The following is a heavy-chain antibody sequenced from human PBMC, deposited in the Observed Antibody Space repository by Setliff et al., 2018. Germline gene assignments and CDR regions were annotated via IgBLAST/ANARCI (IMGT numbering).Heavy chain of an antibody. V-gene: IGHV3-20*01. CDR2: INWDGRTT. Sequence: GESLKISCAASGFAFNRHGMNWVRQVPGKGLEWVSTINWDGRTTGYTDSVKGRFTISRDNAKNSLYLQMNSLGAEDTALYHCTLFGDRDTVDTWGQGTMVTVSS. J-gene: IGHJ3*02. CDR1: GFAFNRHG. D-gene: IGHD3-16*01. CDR3: TLFGDRDTVDT.